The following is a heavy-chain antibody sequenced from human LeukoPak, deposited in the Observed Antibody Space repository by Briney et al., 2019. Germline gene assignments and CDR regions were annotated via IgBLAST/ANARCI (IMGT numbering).Heavy chain of an antibody. CDR2: IYITGST. CDR1: NGSVSPYY. V-gene: IGHV4-4*07. CDR3: ARGSRRSYFDY. Sequence: SETLSLTCTVSNGSVSPYYWSWIRQPAGQGLEWIGRIYITGSTTFSPSPKSRVTMSIDTSKNQFSLNLSSVTAADTAVYFCARGSRRSYFDYWGPGALVLVSS. J-gene: IGHJ4*02.